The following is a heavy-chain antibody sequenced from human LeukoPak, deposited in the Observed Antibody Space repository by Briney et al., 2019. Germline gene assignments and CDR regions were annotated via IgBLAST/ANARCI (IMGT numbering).Heavy chain of an antibody. D-gene: IGHD2-2*01. Sequence: ASVKVSCKASGYTFTSYDTNWVRQATGQGLEWMGWMNPNSGNTGYAQKFQGRVTMTRNTSISTAYMELSSLRSEDTAVYYCARGCSSTSCYAEGVGVYWGQGTLVTVSS. J-gene: IGHJ4*02. V-gene: IGHV1-8*01. CDR1: GYTFTSYD. CDR3: ARGCSSTSCYAEGVGVY. CDR2: MNPNSGNT.